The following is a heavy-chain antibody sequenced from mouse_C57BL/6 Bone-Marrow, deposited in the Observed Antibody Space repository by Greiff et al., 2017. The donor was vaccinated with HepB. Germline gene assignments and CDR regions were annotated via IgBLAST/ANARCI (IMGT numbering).Heavy chain of an antibody. D-gene: IGHD1-1*01. J-gene: IGHJ4*01. CDR3: AREGRLRGFYYAMDY. V-gene: IGHV1-75*01. CDR1: GYTFTDYY. Sequence: VQLQQSGPELVKPGASVKISCKASGYTFTDYYINWVKQRPGQGLEWIGWIFPGSGSTYYNEKLKGKATLTVDKSSSTAYMLLSSLTSEDSAVYFCAREGRLRGFYYAMDYWGQGTSVTVSS. CDR2: IFPGSGST.